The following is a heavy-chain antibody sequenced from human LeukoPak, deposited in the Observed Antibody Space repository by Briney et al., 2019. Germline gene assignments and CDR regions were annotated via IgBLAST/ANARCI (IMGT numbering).Heavy chain of an antibody. J-gene: IGHJ4*02. CDR3: ASDPDSGGWSTFDN. D-gene: IGHD6-19*01. V-gene: IGHV3-74*01. Sequence: GGSLRLSCAASGFTFSSYWMHWVRQAPGKGLVWVSRIRGDGKKTTYADSVKGRFTISRDNAKNTLYLQMNSLRVEDTAVYYCASDPDSGGWSTFDNWGQGSLVTVSS. CDR2: IRGDGKKT. CDR1: GFTFSSYW.